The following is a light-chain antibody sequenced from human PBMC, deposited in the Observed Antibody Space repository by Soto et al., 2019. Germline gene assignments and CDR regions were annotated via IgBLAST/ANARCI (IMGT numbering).Light chain of an antibody. CDR1: QSISSW. CDR3: QRYSCYSEG. J-gene: IGKJ1*01. Sequence: MTPYPPTMSAYVEDRVTITCRASQSISSWLAWYQQKPGKAPKLLIYKASTLKSGVPSRFSGSGSGTEFTLTISCLQPYYFATYNCQRYSCYSEGFAEGTKVDIK. V-gene: IGKV1-5*03. CDR2: KAS.